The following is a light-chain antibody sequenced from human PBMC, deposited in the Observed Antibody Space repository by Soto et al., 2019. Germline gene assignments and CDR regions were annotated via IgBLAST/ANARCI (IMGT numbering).Light chain of an antibody. V-gene: IGLV1-51*01. Sequence: QSALTQPPSVSAAPGQKVTISCSGNNYNIGNNHISWYQQLPGTAPKLLIYDNNKRPSGIPDRFSGSKSGTSVTLAITGLHTGDEADYYCGTWDSSLSDVVFGGGTQLTVL. CDR1: NYNIGNNH. CDR3: GTWDSSLSDVV. CDR2: DNN. J-gene: IGLJ2*01.